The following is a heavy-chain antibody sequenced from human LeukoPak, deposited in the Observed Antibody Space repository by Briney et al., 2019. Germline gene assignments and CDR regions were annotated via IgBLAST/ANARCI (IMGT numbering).Heavy chain of an antibody. V-gene: IGHV4-39*07. D-gene: IGHD3-22*01. Sequence: SETLSLTCTVSGGSISSSSYYWGWIRQPPGKGLEWIGSIYYSGSTYYNPSLKSRVTISVDTSKNQFSLKLSSVTAADTAVYYCARSPPDSSGFPLDYWGQGTLVTVSS. CDR2: IYYSGST. CDR1: GGSISSSSYY. J-gene: IGHJ4*02. CDR3: ARSPPDSSGFPLDY.